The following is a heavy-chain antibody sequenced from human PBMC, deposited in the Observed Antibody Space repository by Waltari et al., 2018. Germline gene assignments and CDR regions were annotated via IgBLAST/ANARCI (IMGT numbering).Heavy chain of an antibody. CDR1: GFIFGSYG. CDR2: ISYAGSLK. D-gene: IGHD3-9*01. Sequence: QVQLVESGGGVVQPGRSLRLSCAASGFIFGSYGMPGVRQAPGKGLEWVSVISYAGSLKYFSDSVKGRFTISRDNTKNTVYLQMNGLRAEDTALYYCAKDLTGAATSYYYGMDVWGQGTTVTVSS. V-gene: IGHV3-30*18. J-gene: IGHJ6*02. CDR3: AKDLTGAATSYYYGMDV.